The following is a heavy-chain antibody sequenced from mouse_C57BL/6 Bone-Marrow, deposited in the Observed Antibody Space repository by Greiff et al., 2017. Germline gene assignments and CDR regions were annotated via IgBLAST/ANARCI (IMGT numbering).Heavy chain of an antibody. CDR2: IDPSDSYT. J-gene: IGHJ2*01. Sequence: QVQLQQPGAELVRPGTSVTLSCKASGYTFTSYWMHWVKQRPGQGLEWIGVIDPSDSYTNYNQKFKGKATLTVDTSSSTAYMQLSSLTSEDSAVYYCARSGDLFYFDYWGQGTTLTVSS. D-gene: IGHD3-1*01. V-gene: IGHV1-59*01. CDR3: ARSGDLFYFDY. CDR1: GYTFTSYW.